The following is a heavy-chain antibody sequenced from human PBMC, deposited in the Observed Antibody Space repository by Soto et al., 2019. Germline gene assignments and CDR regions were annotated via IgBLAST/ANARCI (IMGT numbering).Heavy chain of an antibody. V-gene: IGHV4-31*03. Sequence: SETLSLTCTVSGGSISSGGYYWSWIRQHPGKGLEWIGYIYYSGSTYYNPSLKSRVTISVDTSKNQFSLKLSSVTAADTAVYYCAREARGSGSYYYYYGMDVWGQGTTVTVSS. D-gene: IGHD3-10*01. CDR2: IYYSGST. J-gene: IGHJ6*02. CDR3: AREARGSGSYYYYYGMDV. CDR1: GGSISSGGYY.